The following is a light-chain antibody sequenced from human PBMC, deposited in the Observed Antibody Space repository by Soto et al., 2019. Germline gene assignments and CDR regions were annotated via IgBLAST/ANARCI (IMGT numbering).Light chain of an antibody. CDR2: KAS. CDR1: QSIGSW. CDR3: QQINSYPWT. Sequence: DIQMTQSPSTLSASVGDRVTITCRASQSIGSWLAWYQQKPGKAPNLLIYKASSLESGVPSRFSGSGSGTEFTVTISSLQPEDFATYYCQQINSYPWTFGQGTKVDIK. V-gene: IGKV1-5*03. J-gene: IGKJ1*01.